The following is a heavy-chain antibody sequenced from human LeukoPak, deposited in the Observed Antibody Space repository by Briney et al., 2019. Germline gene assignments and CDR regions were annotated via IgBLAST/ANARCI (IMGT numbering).Heavy chain of an antibody. CDR2: ARNRAYGGAT. D-gene: IGHD6-19*01. J-gene: IGHJ4*02. CDR1: GFTFGDYA. Sequence: GGSLRLSCTTSGFTFGDYAVAWVRQAPGKGLEWVGFARNRAYGGATEYAASEKGRFTISRDDSRNIAYLQMSGLQTDDTAVYYCSRGSIENGSGWYIDYWGQGTLVTVSS. V-gene: IGHV3-49*04. CDR3: SRGSIENGSGWYIDY.